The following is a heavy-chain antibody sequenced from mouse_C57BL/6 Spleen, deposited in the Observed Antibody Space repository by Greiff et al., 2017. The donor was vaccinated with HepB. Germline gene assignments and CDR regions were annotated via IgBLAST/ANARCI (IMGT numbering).Heavy chain of an antibody. CDR2: ISGGGGNT. Sequence: EVQLVESGGGLVKPGGSLKLSCAASGFTFSSYTMSWVRQTPEKRLEWVATISGGGGNTYYPDSVKGRFTISRDNAKNTLYLQMSSLRSEDTALYYCARHRDYYYDYDVYAMDYWGQGTSVTVSS. V-gene: IGHV5-9*01. D-gene: IGHD2-4*01. CDR1: GFTFSSYT. CDR3: ARHRDYYYDYDVYAMDY. J-gene: IGHJ4*01.